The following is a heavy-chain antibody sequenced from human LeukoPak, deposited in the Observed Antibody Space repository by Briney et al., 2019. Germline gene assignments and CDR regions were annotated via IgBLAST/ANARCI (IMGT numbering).Heavy chain of an antibody. CDR2: LSPSSTTI. CDR1: GFTFSSYG. Sequence: TGGSLRLSCAASGFTFSSYGMNWVRQAPGKGLEWLSYLSPSSTTIYYADSVKGRFTISRDNAKNSLYLQMNSLRDEDTAVYYCATVHCSGGSCYAGSYYGMDVWGQGTTVTVSS. CDR3: ATVHCSGGSCYAGSYYGMDV. J-gene: IGHJ6*02. D-gene: IGHD2-15*01. V-gene: IGHV3-48*02.